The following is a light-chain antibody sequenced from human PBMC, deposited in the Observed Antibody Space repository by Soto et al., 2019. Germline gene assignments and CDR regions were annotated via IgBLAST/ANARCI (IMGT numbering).Light chain of an antibody. J-gene: IGKJ1*01. CDR2: KAS. CDR1: QTISSW. CDR3: QHYNNYSEA. V-gene: IGKV1-5*03. Sequence: DIQMTQSPSTLSGSVGDRVTITCRASQTISSWLAWYQQKPGKAPKLRIYKASTLKSGVPSRFSGSGSGTEFTLPISSLQPDDFATYYCQHYNNYSEAFGQGTKV.